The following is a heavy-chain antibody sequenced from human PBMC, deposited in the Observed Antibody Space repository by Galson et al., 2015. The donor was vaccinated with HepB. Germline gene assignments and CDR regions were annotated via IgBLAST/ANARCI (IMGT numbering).Heavy chain of an antibody. CDR1: GFSLSTSGMC. D-gene: IGHD6-19*01. CDR2: IDWNDDK. J-gene: IGHJ4*02. V-gene: IGHV2-70*17. CDR3: ARIHGSSGWNDLDY. Sequence: PALVKPTQTLTLTCTFSGFSLSTSGMCVSWIRQPPGKALEWLARIDWNDDKFHNTSLKTRLTISKDTSKNQVVLTMTNMDPVDTATYYCARIHGSSGWNDLDYWGQGTLVTVSS.